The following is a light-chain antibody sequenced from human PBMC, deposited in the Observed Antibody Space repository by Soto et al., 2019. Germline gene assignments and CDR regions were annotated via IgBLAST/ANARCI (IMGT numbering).Light chain of an antibody. V-gene: IGKV1-5*03. J-gene: IGKJ5*01. CDR3: QQYHNWPLT. CDR2: NAS. Sequence: DIQMTQSPYTLSGSLLDRVHITFLASQTISSWLAWYQQKPGKAPKLLIYNASTLKSGVPSRVSGSGSGTDFTLTSSCLQSEDFAVYCCQQYHNWPLTFGPGTRREIK. CDR1: QTISSW.